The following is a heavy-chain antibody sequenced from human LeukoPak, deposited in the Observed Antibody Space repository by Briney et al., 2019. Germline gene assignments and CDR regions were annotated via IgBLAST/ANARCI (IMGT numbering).Heavy chain of an antibody. J-gene: IGHJ4*02. CDR2: IYRGGST. D-gene: IGHD5-18*01. Sequence: GGTLRLSCAASGFTFSSYGMSWVRQAPGKGLEWVSAIYRGGSTYCADSVKGRFTISRDNSKNTVYLQMNSLRAEDTAVYYCANDLGWIQLNLGRGQGTLVTVSS. V-gene: IGHV3-23*01. CDR3: ANDLGWIQLNLG. CDR1: GFTFSSYG.